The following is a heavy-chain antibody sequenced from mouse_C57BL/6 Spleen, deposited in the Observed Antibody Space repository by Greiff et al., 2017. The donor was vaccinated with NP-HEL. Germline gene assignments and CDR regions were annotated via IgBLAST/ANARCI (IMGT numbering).Heavy chain of an antibody. CDR3: AREHYYGSSWGY. V-gene: IGHV5-17*01. J-gene: IGHJ2*01. CDR1: GFTFSDYG. D-gene: IGHD1-1*01. Sequence: EVKLVESGGGLVKPGGSLKLSCAASGFTFSDYGMHWVRQAPEKGLEWVAYISSGSSTIYYADTVKGRFTISRDNAKNTLFLQMTSLRSEDTAMYYCAREHYYGSSWGYWGQGTTLTVSS. CDR2: ISSGSSTI.